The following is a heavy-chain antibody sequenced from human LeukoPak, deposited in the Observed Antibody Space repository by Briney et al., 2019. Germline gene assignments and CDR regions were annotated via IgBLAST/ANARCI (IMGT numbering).Heavy chain of an antibody. D-gene: IGHD3-10*01. CDR1: GFTFSNYA. V-gene: IGHV3-23*01. CDR2: ISGSGDWT. CDR3: AKDRGVRGVIGDY. Sequence: PGGSLRLSCAASGFTFSNYAINWVRQAPGQGLEWVSAISGSGDWTQYADSVKGRFTISRDNFKNTVYLQMNSLRAEDTAVYYCAKDRGVRGVIGDYWGQGTLVTVSS. J-gene: IGHJ4*02.